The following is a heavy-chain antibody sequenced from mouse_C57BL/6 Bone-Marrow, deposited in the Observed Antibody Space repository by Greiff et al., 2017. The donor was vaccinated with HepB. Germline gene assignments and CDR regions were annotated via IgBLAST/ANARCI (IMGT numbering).Heavy chain of an antibody. CDR1: GYTFTDYY. CDR2: IYPGSGNT. V-gene: IGHV1-76*01. D-gene: IGHD2-2*01. J-gene: IGHJ4*01. Sequence: VKLMESGAELVRPGASVKLSCKASGYTFTDYYINWVKQRPGQGLEWIARIYPGSGNTYYNEKFKGKATLTAEKSSSTAYMQLSSLTSEDSAVYFCERLRARRWLRQGGAMDYWGQGTSVTVSS. CDR3: ERLRARRWLRQGGAMDY.